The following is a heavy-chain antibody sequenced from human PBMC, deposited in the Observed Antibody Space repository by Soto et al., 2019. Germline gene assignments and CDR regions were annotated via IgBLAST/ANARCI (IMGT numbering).Heavy chain of an antibody. CDR3: ASHYSDYYYYGMDV. J-gene: IGHJ6*01. D-gene: IGHD4-4*01. CDR1: GFTFSSYS. CDR2: ISSSSSYI. V-gene: IGHV3-21*01. Sequence: EVQLVESGGGLVKPGGSLRLSCAASGFTFSSYSMNWVRQAPGKGLEWVSSISSSSSYIYYADSVKGRFTISRDNAKNSLDLRMNSLTAEDTAVYYCASHYSDYYYYGMDVWGQGTTVTGSS.